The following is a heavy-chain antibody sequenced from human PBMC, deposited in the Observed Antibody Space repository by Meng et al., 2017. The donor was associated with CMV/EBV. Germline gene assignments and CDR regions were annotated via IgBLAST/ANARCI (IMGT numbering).Heavy chain of an antibody. CDR2: IYTGGST. J-gene: IGHJ4*02. Sequence: LSCAASGLTVSRGYMPWVRQAPGKGLEWVSIIYTGGSTAYGDSVKGRFTISRDISKNTVYLQMNSLRPEDTALYYCARDSGAAGIDYWGQGTLVTVSS. V-gene: IGHV3-53*05. D-gene: IGHD3-10*01. CDR3: ARDSGAAGIDY. CDR1: GLTVSRGY.